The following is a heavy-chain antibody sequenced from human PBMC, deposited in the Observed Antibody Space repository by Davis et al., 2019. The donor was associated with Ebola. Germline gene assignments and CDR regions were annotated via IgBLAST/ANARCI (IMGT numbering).Heavy chain of an antibody. J-gene: IGHJ4*02. V-gene: IGHV1-3*01. Sequence: ASVKVSCKASGYTFTNYAIHWVRQAPGQRLEWMGWINAGNGNTKYSQKFQGRVTITRDTSASTAYMELNSLRSEDTAVYYCARATIFGWFDYWGQGTLVTVSS. D-gene: IGHD3-3*01. CDR2: INAGNGNT. CDR1: GYTFTNYA. CDR3: ARATIFGWFDY.